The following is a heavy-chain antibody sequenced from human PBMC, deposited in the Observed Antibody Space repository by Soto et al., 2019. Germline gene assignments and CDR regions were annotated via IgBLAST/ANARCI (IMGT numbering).Heavy chain of an antibody. CDR2: ISGSGGST. CDR3: AKTGGMDPWLPNLDY. V-gene: IGHV3-23*01. J-gene: IGHJ4*02. CDR1: GFTFSSYA. Sequence: GGSLRLSCAASGFTFSSYAMSWVRQAPGKGLEWVSAISGSGGSTYYADSVKGRFTISRDTSKNTLSLQMNSLRAEDTAVYYCAKTGGMDPWLPNLDYWGQGTLVTVSS. D-gene: IGHD3-16*01.